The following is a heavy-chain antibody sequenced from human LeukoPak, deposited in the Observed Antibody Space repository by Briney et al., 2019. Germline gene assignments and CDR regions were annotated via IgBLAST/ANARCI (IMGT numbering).Heavy chain of an antibody. CDR2: ISASGGST. Sequence: PGGSLRLSCAASGFTFSSYAMSWVRQAPGKGLEWVSAISASGGSTFYADSVKGRFTISRDKSNNTLYLQMNSLRAEDTAVYYCATGGRSGVAFESWGQGTLVTVSS. V-gene: IGHV3-23*01. CDR1: GFTFSSYA. CDR3: ATGGRSGVAFES. D-gene: IGHD2-15*01. J-gene: IGHJ4*02.